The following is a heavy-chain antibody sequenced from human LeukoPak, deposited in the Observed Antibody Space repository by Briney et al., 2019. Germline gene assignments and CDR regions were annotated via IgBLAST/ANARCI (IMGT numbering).Heavy chain of an antibody. V-gene: IGHV4-4*07. Sequence: SETLSLTCTVSGGSISSYYWSWIRQPAGKGLEWIGRIYTSGSTNYNPSLKSRVTMSVDTSKNQFSLKLSSVTAADTAVYYCARDATFAPHPYYDFWSGYYKAGYYYYMDVWGKGTTVTVSS. CDR1: GGSISSYY. D-gene: IGHD3-3*01. CDR3: ARDATFAPHPYYDFWSGYYKAGYYYYMDV. CDR2: IYTSGST. J-gene: IGHJ6*03.